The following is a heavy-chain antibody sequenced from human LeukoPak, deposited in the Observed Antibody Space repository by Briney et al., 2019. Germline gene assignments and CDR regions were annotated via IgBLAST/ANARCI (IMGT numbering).Heavy chain of an antibody. V-gene: IGHV3-21*01. CDR1: GFTFSSYS. Sequence: PGGSLRLSCAASGFTFSSYSMNWVRQAPGKGLEWVSSISSSSSYIYYADSVKGRFTISRDNAKNSLYLQMNSLRAEDTAVYYCARDLRTMVRGVIGGEDYWGQGTLVTVSS. J-gene: IGHJ4*02. D-gene: IGHD3-10*01. CDR2: ISSSSSYI. CDR3: ARDLRTMVRGVIGGEDY.